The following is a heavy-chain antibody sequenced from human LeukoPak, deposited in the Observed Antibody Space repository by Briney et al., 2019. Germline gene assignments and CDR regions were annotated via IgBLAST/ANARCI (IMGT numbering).Heavy chain of an antibody. CDR2: IYYSGST. Sequence: SETLSLTCTVSGGSISSYYWSWIRQPPGKGLEWIGYIYYSGSTKYNPSLKSRVTISVDTSKNQFSLKLSSVTAADTAVYYCARLPHYWGQGTLVTVSS. CDR1: GGSISSYY. CDR3: ARLPHY. V-gene: IGHV4-59*01. J-gene: IGHJ4*02.